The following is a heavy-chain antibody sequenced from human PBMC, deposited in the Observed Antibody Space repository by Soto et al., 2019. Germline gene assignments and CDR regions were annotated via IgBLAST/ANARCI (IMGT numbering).Heavy chain of an antibody. CDR3: AGGNYYFDY. Sequence: QVQLVESGGDVVQPGRSLRLSCAASGFTFSNYGMHWARQAPGKGLEWVAAIVYDGSNKYYADSVKGRFTISRDNSKNTLYLQMNSLRAEDTAVYYCAGGNYYFDYCGQGTLVTVSS. J-gene: IGHJ4*02. D-gene: IGHD1-26*01. CDR2: IVYDGSNK. CDR1: GFTFSNYG. V-gene: IGHV3-33*01.